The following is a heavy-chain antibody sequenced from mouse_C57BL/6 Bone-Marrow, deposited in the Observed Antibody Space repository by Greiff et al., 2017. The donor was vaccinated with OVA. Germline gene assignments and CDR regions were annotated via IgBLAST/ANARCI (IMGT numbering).Heavy chain of an antibody. Sequence: VQLQQSGAELVRPGASVKLSCTASGFNIKDYYMHWVKQRPEQGLEWIGRIDPEDGDTEYAPKFQGKATMTADTSSNTAYLQLSSLTSEDTAVYYCTQRIRRPYYYAMDYWGQGTSVTVSS. CDR1: GFNIKDYY. V-gene: IGHV14-1*01. J-gene: IGHJ4*01. D-gene: IGHD2-12*01. CDR2: IDPEDGDT. CDR3: TQRIRRPYYYAMDY.